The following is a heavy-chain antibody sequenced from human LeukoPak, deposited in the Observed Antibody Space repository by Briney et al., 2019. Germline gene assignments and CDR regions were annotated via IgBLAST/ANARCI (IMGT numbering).Heavy chain of an antibody. CDR2: ISYDGSNK. D-gene: IGHD3-3*01. CDR3: AKDSVSFITIFGSGREGY. V-gene: IGHV3-30-3*01. CDR1: GFTFSSYA. Sequence: GRSLRLSCAASGFTFSSYAMHWVRQAPGKGLEWVAVISYDGSNKYYADSVKGRFTISRGNSKNTLYLQMNSLRAEDTAVYYCAKDSVSFITIFGSGREGYWGQGTLVTVSS. J-gene: IGHJ4*02.